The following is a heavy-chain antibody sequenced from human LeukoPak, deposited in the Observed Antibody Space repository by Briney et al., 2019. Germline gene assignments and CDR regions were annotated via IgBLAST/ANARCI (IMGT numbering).Heavy chain of an antibody. V-gene: IGHV3-23*01. Sequence: PGGSLRLSCAASGFTFSSYAMSWVRQAPGKGLEWVSAISGSGGSTYYADSVKGRFTISRDNSKNTLYLQMNSLRAEDTAVYYCAKDVLDCTNGVCYSVLARPFDYWGQGTLVTVSS. CDR3: AKDVLDCTNGVCYSVLARPFDY. D-gene: IGHD2-8*01. CDR2: ISGSGGST. J-gene: IGHJ4*02. CDR1: GFTFSSYA.